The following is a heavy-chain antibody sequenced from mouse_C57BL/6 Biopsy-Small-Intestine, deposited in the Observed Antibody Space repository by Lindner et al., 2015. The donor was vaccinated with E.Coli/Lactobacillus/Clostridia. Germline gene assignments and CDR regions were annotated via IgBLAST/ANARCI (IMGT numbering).Heavy chain of an antibody. CDR3: ARGRRSYWYFDV. Sequence: VQLQESGAELVRPGTSVKVSCKASGYALTNYLIEWVKQRPGQGLEWIGVINPGSGGTNYNEKFKGKATLTADKSSSTAYMQLSSLTSEDSAVYFCARGRRSYWYFDVWGTGTTVTVSS. J-gene: IGHJ1*03. CDR2: INPGSGGT. V-gene: IGHV1-54*01. CDR1: GYALTNYL.